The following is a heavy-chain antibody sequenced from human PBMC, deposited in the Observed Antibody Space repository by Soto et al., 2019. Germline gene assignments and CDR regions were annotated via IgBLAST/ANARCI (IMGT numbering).Heavy chain of an antibody. D-gene: IGHD7-27*01. CDR1: GASISSGNYY. V-gene: IGHV4-31*03. Sequence: LSLTCTVSGASISSGNYYWSWIRQHPGKGLEWIGYIYYGASTYYNPSLKSRVTISIDTSKNLFSLRLSSVTAADTAMYYCARRLGTAGSFESWGLGTLVTVSS. J-gene: IGHJ4*02. CDR3: ARRLGTAGSFES. CDR2: IYYGAST.